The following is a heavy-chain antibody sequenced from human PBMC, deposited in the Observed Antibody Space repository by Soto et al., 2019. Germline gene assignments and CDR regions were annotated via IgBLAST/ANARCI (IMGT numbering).Heavy chain of an antibody. J-gene: IGHJ6*02. CDR3: ARNPGSGSSWGPEDYYGMDV. CDR2: IIPIFGTA. CDR1: GGTFSSYA. D-gene: IGHD6-13*01. Sequence: ASVKVSCKASGGTFSSYAISWVRQAPGQGLEWMGGIIPIFGTANYAQKFQGRVTITADESTSTAYMELSSLRSEDTAVYYCARNPGSGSSWGPEDYYGMDVWGQGTTVTVSS. V-gene: IGHV1-69*13.